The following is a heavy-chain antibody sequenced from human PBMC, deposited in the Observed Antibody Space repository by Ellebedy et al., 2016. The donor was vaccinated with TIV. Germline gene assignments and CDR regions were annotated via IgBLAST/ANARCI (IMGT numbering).Heavy chain of an antibody. Sequence: SQTLSLTCAISGDSVSSNGWNWIRQSPSGGLEWLGRTHYTSKWNNDYAVSVKSRITINPDTSKNQISLQLDSVTPEDTAVYYCAKGWLRGWFDPWGQGTLVTVSS. CDR3: AKGWLRGWFDP. CDR2: THYTSKWNN. CDR1: GDSVSSNG. V-gene: IGHV6-1*01. D-gene: IGHD5-12*01. J-gene: IGHJ5*02.